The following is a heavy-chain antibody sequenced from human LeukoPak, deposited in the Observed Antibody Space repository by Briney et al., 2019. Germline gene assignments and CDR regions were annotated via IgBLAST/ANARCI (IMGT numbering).Heavy chain of an antibody. V-gene: IGHV4-31*03. Sequence: PSQTLSLTCTVSGGSISSGGYYWSWIRQHPGKGLEWIGYIYYSGSTYYNPSLKSRVTISVDTSKNQFSLKLSSVTAADTAVYYCARTVYGDYVSFDYWGQGTLVTVSS. CDR3: ARTVYGDYVSFDY. CDR2: IYYSGST. J-gene: IGHJ4*02. CDR1: GGSISSGGYY. D-gene: IGHD4-17*01.